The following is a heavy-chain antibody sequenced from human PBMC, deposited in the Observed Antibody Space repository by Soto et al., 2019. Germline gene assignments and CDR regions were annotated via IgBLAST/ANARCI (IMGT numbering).Heavy chain of an antibody. D-gene: IGHD3-16*01. V-gene: IGHV4-30-2*01. J-gene: IGHJ6*02. CDR3: ARAPPGPAPRWGV. CDR1: GGSISRGGYS. CDR2: IYPTGKT. Sequence: SETLSLTCAVSGGSISRGGYSWSWIRQTPGKGLEWIGYIYPTGKTYYNPSLENRVTISIDTSKNQFSLQLTSVTAADTAVYYCARAPPGPAPRWGVWGHGTTVTVSS.